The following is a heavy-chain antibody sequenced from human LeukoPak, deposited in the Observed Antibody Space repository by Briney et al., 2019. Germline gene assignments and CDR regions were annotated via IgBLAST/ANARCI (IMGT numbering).Heavy chain of an antibody. D-gene: IGHD5-12*01. CDR3: ARWYGGYSGSFDI. V-gene: IGHV4-59*01. Sequence: SETLSLTCTVSGGSISGNSWTWIRQSPSKGLEWIGYISYGGSVNYNPSLKSRVTISEDTSKNQFSLKLSSVTAADTAVYYCARWYGGYSGSFDIWGQGTLVTVSS. J-gene: IGHJ3*02. CDR1: GGSISGNS. CDR2: ISYGGSV.